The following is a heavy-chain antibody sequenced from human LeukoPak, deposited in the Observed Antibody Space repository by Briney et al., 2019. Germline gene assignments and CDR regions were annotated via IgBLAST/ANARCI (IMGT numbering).Heavy chain of an antibody. J-gene: IGHJ6*03. CDR3: ARGRYSSSWYAYYYYYYYMDV. CDR2: INTNTGNP. V-gene: IGHV7-4-1*02. Sequence: ASVKVSCKASGYTFTSYAMNWVRQAPGQGLEWMGWINTNTGNPTYAQGFTGRFVFSLDTSVSTAYLQISSLKAEDTAVYYCARGRYSSSWYAYYYYYYYMDVWGKGTTVTVSS. D-gene: IGHD6-13*01. CDR1: GYTFTSYA.